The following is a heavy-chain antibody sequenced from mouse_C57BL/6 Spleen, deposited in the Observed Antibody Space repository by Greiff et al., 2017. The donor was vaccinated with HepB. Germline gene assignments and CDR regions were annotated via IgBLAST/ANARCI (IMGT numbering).Heavy chain of an antibody. D-gene: IGHD2-2*01. CDR1: GFSLTSYG. Sequence: VQGVESGPGLVQPSQSLSITCTVSGFSLTSYGVHWVRQSPGKGLEWLGVIWSGGSTDYNAAFISRLSISKDNSKSQVFFKMNSLQADDTAIYYCARLSLSMVTTSWFAYWGQGTLVTVSA. CDR3: ARLSLSMVTTSWFAY. J-gene: IGHJ3*01. CDR2: IWSGGST. V-gene: IGHV2-2*01.